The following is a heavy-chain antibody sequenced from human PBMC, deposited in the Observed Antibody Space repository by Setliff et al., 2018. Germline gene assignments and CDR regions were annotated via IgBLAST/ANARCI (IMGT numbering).Heavy chain of an antibody. Sequence: GESLKISCATSGFTFRDYSLTWVRQAPGKGLEWVSGIKSEIAGGTTDYGAPVKGRFTISRDDSKNTLLLQMNNLKTEDTALYYCTTAHYTGNSRTLDFWGPGTLVTVSS. CDR1: GFTFRDYS. D-gene: IGHD1-26*01. CDR3: TTAHYTGNSRTLDF. V-gene: IGHV3-15*07. CDR2: IKSEIAGGTT. J-gene: IGHJ4*02.